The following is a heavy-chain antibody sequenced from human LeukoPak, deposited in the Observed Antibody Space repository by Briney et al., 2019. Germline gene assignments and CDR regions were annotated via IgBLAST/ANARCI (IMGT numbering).Heavy chain of an antibody. Sequence: SETLSLTCAVYGGSFSGYYWSWIRQPPGKGLEWIGEINHSGSTNYNPPLKSRVTISVDTSKNQFSLKLSSVTAADTAVYYCARVPSRAYCGGDCLDYWGQGTLVTVSS. CDR3: ARVPSRAYCGGDCLDY. D-gene: IGHD2-21*01. V-gene: IGHV4-34*01. J-gene: IGHJ4*02. CDR2: INHSGST. CDR1: GGSFSGYY.